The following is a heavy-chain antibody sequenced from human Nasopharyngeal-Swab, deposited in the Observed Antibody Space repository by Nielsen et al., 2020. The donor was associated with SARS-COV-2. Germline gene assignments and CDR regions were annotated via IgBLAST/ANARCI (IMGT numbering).Heavy chain of an antibody. CDR3: ASGKDFYFDY. J-gene: IGHJ4*02. V-gene: IGHV3-33*01. Sequence: GESLKISCAASGFTFSGYGMHWVRQAPGKGLEWVAVIWYDGSNKYYADSVKGRFTISRDNSKNTLYLQMNSLRAEDTAVYYCASGKDFYFDYWGQGTLVTVSS. CDR1: GFTFSGYG. D-gene: IGHD1-26*01. CDR2: IWYDGSNK.